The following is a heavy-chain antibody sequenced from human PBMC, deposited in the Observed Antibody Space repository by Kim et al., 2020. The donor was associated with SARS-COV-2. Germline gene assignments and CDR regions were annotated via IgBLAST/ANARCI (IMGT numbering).Heavy chain of an antibody. CDR3: ARALYYYDSSGYFDY. J-gene: IGHJ4*02. V-gene: IGHV4-59*01. D-gene: IGHD3-22*01. Sequence: PSLQSRVTLSVDTSENQFSLKLSSVTAADTAVYYCARALYYYDSSGYFDYWGQGTLVTVSS.